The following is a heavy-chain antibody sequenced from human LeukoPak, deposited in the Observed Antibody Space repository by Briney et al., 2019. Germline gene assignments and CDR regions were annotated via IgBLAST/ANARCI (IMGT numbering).Heavy chain of an antibody. CDR2: IRYGGSNK. D-gene: IGHD1-26*01. V-gene: IGHV3-30*02. J-gene: IGHJ4*02. CDR3: ARDLLGWELHYFDY. CDR1: GFTFSSYG. Sequence: PGGSLRLSCAASGFTFSSYGMNWVRQAPGKGLEWVAFIRYGGSNKYYAESVKGRFSISRDNAKNSLYLQMNSLRAEDTAVYYCARDLLGWELHYFDYWGQGTLVTVSS.